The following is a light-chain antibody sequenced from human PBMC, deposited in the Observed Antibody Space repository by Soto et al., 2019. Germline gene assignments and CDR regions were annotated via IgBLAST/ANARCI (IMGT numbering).Light chain of an antibody. Sequence: EIVLTQSPGTLSLSPGERATLSCRASQSVSSSFLTWYQQKPGQAPRLLIYGASSRATGIPDRFSGSGSGTAFTFTISRLEPEDVAVYYCLQYGSSPLTFGGGTKVEIK. J-gene: IGKJ4*01. CDR2: GAS. V-gene: IGKV3-20*01. CDR1: QSVSSSF. CDR3: LQYGSSPLT.